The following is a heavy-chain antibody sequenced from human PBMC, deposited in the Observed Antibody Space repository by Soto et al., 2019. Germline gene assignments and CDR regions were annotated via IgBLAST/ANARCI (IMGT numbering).Heavy chain of an antibody. V-gene: IGHV5-10-1*01. D-gene: IGHD3-22*01. CDR1: GYSFTRYW. CDR3: ARRPYDSSGYADY. J-gene: IGHJ4*02. Sequence: GESLKISCKGSGYSFTRYWISWVRQMPGKGLEWMGRIDPSDSYTNYSPSFQGHVTISADKSISTAYLQWSSLKASDTAMYYCARRPYDSSGYADYWGQGTLVTV. CDR2: IDPSDSYT.